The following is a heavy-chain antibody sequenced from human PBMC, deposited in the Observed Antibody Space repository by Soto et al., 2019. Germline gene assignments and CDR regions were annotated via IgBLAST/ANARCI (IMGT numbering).Heavy chain of an antibody. J-gene: IGHJ4*02. CDR3: ARADWRYCSVSTCYLLAY. CDR1: GGSVSSNSYY. V-gene: IGHV4-61*01. Sequence: TLSLTCLVSGGSVSSNSYYWSWIRQPPGKGLEWIGYTDYSWSTRYNPSLTSRVTISVDTSKDQFSLKLSSVTAADTAVYYCARADWRYCSVSTCYLLAYWGRGTHVTVSS. D-gene: IGHD2-15*01. CDR2: TDYSWST.